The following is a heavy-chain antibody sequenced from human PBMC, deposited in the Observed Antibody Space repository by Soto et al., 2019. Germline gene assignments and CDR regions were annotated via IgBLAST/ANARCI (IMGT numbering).Heavy chain of an antibody. D-gene: IGHD6-13*01. CDR1: GGSFSGYY. CDR3: ARGAWLIRISLYGLPPTRDWFDP. CDR2: INHSGST. Sequence: SETLSLTCAVYGGSFSGYYWSWIRQPPGKGLEWIGEINHSGSTNYNPSLKSRVTISVDTSKNQFSLKLSSVTAADTAVYYCARGAWLIRISLYGLPPTRDWFDPWGQGTLVTLSS. J-gene: IGHJ5*02. V-gene: IGHV4-34*01.